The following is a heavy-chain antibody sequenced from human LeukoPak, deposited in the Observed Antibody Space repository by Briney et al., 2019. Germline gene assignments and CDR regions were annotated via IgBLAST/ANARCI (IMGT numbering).Heavy chain of an antibody. D-gene: IGHD5-18*01. CDR2: ISSSSSYI. Sequence: GGSLRLSCAASGLTGSHNYVSWVRQAPGKGLEWVSSISSSSSYIYYADSVKGRFTISRDNAKNSLYLQMNSLRAEDTAVYYCARDGRDTALGYWGQGTLVTVSS. CDR3: ARDGRDTALGY. CDR1: GLTGSHNY. J-gene: IGHJ4*02. V-gene: IGHV3-21*01.